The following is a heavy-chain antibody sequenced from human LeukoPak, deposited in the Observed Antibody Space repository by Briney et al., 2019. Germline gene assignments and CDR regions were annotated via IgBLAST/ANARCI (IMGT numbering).Heavy chain of an antibody. CDR3: ARDEGGYYGSGSYYIFDY. D-gene: IGHD3-10*01. J-gene: IGHJ4*02. V-gene: IGHV1-18*01. Sequence: ASVKVSCKASGYTFTSYGISWVRQAPGQGLEWMGWISAYNGNTNYAQKLQGRVTMTTDTSTSTAYMELRSLRSDDTAVYYCARDEGGYYGSGSYYIFDYWGQGTLVTVSS. CDR2: ISAYNGNT. CDR1: GYTFTSYG.